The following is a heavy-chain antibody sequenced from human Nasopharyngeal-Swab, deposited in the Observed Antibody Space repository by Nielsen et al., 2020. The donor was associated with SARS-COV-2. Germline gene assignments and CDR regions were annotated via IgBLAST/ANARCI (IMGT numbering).Heavy chain of an antibody. CDR1: GYTSTNYA. CDR3: ARAQGRYNWFDP. J-gene: IGHJ5*02. CDR2: INTNTGKP. D-gene: IGHD2-2*01. Sequence: ASVKVSCKASGYTSTNYAMNWLRQAPGQGLEWMGWINTNTGKPTYVPGFTGRFVFSLDTSVTTTYLQISSLEAEDTAVYYCARAQGRYNWFDPWGQGTLVTVSS. V-gene: IGHV7-4-1*02.